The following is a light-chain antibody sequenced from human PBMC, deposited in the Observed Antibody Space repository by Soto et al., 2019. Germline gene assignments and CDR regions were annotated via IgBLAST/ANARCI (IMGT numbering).Light chain of an antibody. CDR1: SSDVGSYKF. V-gene: IGLV2-23*01. J-gene: IGLJ1*01. Sequence: QSALIQPASVSGSPGQSITISCTGTSSDVGSYKFVSWYQQHPGKAPKLMIYEGSKRPSGVSNRFSGSKSGNTASLTISGLQAEDEADYYCCSYAGSSTWVFGTGTKLTVL. CDR3: CSYAGSSTWV. CDR2: EGS.